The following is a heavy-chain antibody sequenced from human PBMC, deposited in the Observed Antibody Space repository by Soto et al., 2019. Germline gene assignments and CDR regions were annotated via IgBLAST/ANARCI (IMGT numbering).Heavy chain of an antibody. Sequence: LCLSCAVSGFICSSYDMSWVRQAPGKGLEWVSTILVGGSTHYEDAVKGRFTISRDTSKNTVYLQMNSLTAGDTAVYYCAKATATSGGAFEIYGQGTMVTVSS. J-gene: IGHJ3*02. D-gene: IGHD1-1*01. V-gene: IGHV3-23*01. CDR3: AKATATSGGAFEI. CDR2: ILVGGST. CDR1: GFICSSYD.